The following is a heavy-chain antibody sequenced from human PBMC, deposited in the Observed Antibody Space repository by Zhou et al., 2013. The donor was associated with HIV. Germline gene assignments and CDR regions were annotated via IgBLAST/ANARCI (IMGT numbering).Heavy chain of an antibody. CDR3: AWARIAARNNWFDP. D-gene: IGHD6-6*01. V-gene: IGHV1-69*05. CDR2: IIPMFGTS. Sequence: QVQLVQSGTEVKKPGSSVKVSCKASGDIFSSYAISWVRQAPGQGLEWMGGIIPMFGTSNYAQKFQGRVTITTDESTSTVYMELSSLRSEDTAVYYCAWARIAARNNWFDPWAREPWSPSPQ. J-gene: IGHJ5*02. CDR1: GDIFSSYA.